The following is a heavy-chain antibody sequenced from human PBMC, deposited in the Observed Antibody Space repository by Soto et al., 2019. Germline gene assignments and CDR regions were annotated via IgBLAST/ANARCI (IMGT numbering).Heavy chain of an antibody. CDR2: TNAGNGDT. V-gene: IGHV1-3*01. CDR1: GYTFTSHI. D-gene: IGHD1-26*01. J-gene: IGHJ4*02. Sequence: ASVKVSCKASGYTFTSHIMHWVRQAPGQRLEWMGWTNAGNGDTKYSQKFEDRVTITTDTSASIVYMELGSLRSEDTALYYCAIDQGGSLLAFYIHSWGQAILVSGSS. CDR3: AIDQGGSLLAFYIHS.